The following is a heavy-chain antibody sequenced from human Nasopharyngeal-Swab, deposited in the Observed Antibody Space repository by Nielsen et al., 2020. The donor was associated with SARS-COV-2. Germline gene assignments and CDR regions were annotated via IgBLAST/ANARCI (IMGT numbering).Heavy chain of an antibody. D-gene: IGHD4-17*01. CDR2: TYYRSKWYN. CDR3: ARTRGAHGDYYYYYYTDV. Sequence: SQTLSLTCAISGDSVSSSSAAWNWIRQSPSRGLEWLGRTYYRSKWYNDYAVSVKSRITINPDTSKNQFSLHLNSVTPEDTAMYYCARTRGAHGDYYYYYYTDVWGKGTTVTVSS. CDR1: GDSVSSSSAA. J-gene: IGHJ6*03. V-gene: IGHV6-1*01.